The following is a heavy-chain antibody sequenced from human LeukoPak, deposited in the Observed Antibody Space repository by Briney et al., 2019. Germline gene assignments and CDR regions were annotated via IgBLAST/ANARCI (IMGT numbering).Heavy chain of an antibody. J-gene: IGHJ4*02. CDR1: GFTFSNAW. D-gene: IGHD3-10*01. CDR3: ARGLDTSGGRYYFDY. V-gene: IGHV3-53*01. CDR2: IYRGIRT. Sequence: GGSLRLSCAASGFTFSNAWMNWVRQAPGKGLEWVSVIYRGIRTYYADSVKGRFTISRDNSKNTLYLQMNSLRAEDTAVYYCARGLDTSGGRYYFDYWGQGTLVTVSS.